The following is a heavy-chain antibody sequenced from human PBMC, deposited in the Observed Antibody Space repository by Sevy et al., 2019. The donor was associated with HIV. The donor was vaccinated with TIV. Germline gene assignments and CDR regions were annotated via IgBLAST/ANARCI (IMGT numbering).Heavy chain of an antibody. Sequence: GGSLILSCAASGFTFSSYAMHWVRQAPGKGLEWVAVISYDGSNKYYADSVKGRFTISRDNSKNTLYLQMNSLRAEDTAMYYCARHGGEQQLVWYYFDYWGQGTLVTVSS. CDR1: GFTFSSYA. CDR2: ISYDGSNK. J-gene: IGHJ4*02. V-gene: IGHV3-30-3*01. CDR3: ARHGGEQQLVWYYFDY. D-gene: IGHD6-13*01.